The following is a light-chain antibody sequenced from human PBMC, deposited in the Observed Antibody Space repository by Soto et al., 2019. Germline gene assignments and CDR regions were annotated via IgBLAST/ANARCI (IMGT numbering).Light chain of an antibody. CDR3: AAWDDSLKGVV. CDR2: NDN. Sequence: QPVLTQPPSASGTPGQRVTISCSGSGSNIGSSTVNWYQQFPRTAPKLLMFNDNQRPSGVPDRFSGSKSGTAASLAISGLQAEDEADYYCAAWDDSLKGVVFGGGTKLTVL. J-gene: IGLJ2*01. V-gene: IGLV1-44*01. CDR1: GSNIGSST.